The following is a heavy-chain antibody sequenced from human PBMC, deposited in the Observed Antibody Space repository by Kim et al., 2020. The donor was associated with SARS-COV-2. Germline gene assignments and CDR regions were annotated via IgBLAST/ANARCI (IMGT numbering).Heavy chain of an antibody. D-gene: IGHD3-3*01. J-gene: IGHJ4*02. Sequence: ASVKVSCKASGYTFTSYDINWVRQATGQGLEWMGWMNPNSGNTGYAQKFQGRVTMTRNTSISTAYMELSSLRSEDTAVYYCARGGGYITIFGVVIIPPYYFDYWGQGTLVTVSS. V-gene: IGHV1-8*01. CDR2: MNPNSGNT. CDR3: ARGGGYITIFGVVIIPPYYFDY. CDR1: GYTFTSYD.